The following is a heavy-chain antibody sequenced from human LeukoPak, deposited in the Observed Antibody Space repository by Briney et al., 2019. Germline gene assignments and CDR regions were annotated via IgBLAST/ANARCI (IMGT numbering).Heavy chain of an antibody. V-gene: IGHV3-48*03. J-gene: IGHJ4*02. CDR3: ARGTRYSSSWYDY. CDR2: ISSSGSTI. D-gene: IGHD6-13*01. CDR1: GFTFSSYE. Sequence: GGSLRPSCAASGFTFSSYEMNWVRQAPGKGLEWVSYISSSGSTIYYADSVKGRFTISRDNAKNSLYLQMNSLRAEDTAVYYCARGTRYSSSWYDYWGQGTLVTVSS.